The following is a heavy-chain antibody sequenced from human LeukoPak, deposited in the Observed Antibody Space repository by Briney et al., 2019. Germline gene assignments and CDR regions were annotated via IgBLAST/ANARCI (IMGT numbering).Heavy chain of an antibody. Sequence: GRSLRLSCAASGFTFSSYAMHWVRQAPGKGLEWVAVISYDGSNKYYADSVKGRFTTSRDNSKNTLYLQMNSLRAEDTAMYYCATYSGAHHKTFDYWGQGTLVTVSS. V-gene: IGHV3-30*04. D-gene: IGHD1-26*01. CDR1: GFTFSSYA. J-gene: IGHJ4*02. CDR2: ISYDGSNK. CDR3: ATYSGAHHKTFDY.